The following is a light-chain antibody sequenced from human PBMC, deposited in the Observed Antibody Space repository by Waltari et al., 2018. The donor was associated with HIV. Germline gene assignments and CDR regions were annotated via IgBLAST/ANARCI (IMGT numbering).Light chain of an antibody. Sequence: SYELTQPPSESVSPGQAARITCSGDALPNNYAYWYQHKSGQAPVLVIYEDSERPSGIPEGFSGSSAGTMATLTISGAQVEDEADYYCYSTDSSGYPLFGGGTKLTVL. CDR2: EDS. V-gene: IGLV3-10*01. CDR3: YSTDSSGYPL. CDR1: ALPNNY. J-gene: IGLJ2*01.